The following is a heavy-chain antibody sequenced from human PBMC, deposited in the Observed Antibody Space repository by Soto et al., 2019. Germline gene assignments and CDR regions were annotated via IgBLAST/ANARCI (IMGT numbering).Heavy chain of an antibody. CDR2: IYYNGST. V-gene: IGHV4-31*11. CDR3: ARVRNDYNNYWFDP. Sequence: SETLSLTCAVSGGSITSGGYYWSWIRHHPGRGLEWIASIYYNGSTYHNPSLKSRVTISAGTSENQFSLRLSSVTTADTAVYYCARVRNDYNNYWFDPWGQGTLVTVSS. J-gene: IGHJ5*02. D-gene: IGHD4-4*01. CDR1: GGSITSGGYY.